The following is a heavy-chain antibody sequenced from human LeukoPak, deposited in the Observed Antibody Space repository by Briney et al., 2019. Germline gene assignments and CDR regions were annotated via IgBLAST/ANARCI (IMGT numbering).Heavy chain of an antibody. J-gene: IGHJ6*02. CDR1: GYTFTSYG. V-gene: IGHV1-18*01. D-gene: IGHD2-2*02. CDR3: ARVGIVPAAINYYGMDV. CDR2: IGTYSGST. Sequence: ASVKVSCKASGYTFTSYGISWVRQAPGQGLEWMGWIGTYSGSTNYAQKLQGRVTMTTDTSTTTAYMELRSLRSDDTAVYYCARVGIVPAAINYYGMDVWGQGTTVTVSS.